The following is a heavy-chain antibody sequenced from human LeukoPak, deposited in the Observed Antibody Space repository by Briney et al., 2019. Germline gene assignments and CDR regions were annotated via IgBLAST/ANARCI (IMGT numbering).Heavy chain of an antibody. J-gene: IGHJ4*02. D-gene: IGHD6-19*01. CDR2: ISYDGSNK. V-gene: IGHV3-30*03. CDR3: ARDRIAVAATETSFDY. CDR1: GFIFSNYA. Sequence: GGSLRLSCAASGFIFSNYAMHWVRQAPGKGLEWVAVISYDGSNKYYADSVKGRFTISRDNSKNTEHLQMNSLRPEDTAVYYCARDRIAVAATETSFDYWGQGTLVTVSS.